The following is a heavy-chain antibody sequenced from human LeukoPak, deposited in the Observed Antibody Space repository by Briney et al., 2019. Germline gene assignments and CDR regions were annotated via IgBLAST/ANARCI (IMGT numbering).Heavy chain of an antibody. Sequence: ASVEVSCKASGYTFTSYGISWVRQAPGQGLEWMGWISAYNGNTNYAQKLQGRVTMTTDTSTSTAYLELRSLRSDDTAVYYCARVLADCSGGSCYSRWFDPWGQGTLVTVSS. D-gene: IGHD2-15*01. CDR2: ISAYNGNT. CDR3: ARVLADCSGGSCYSRWFDP. CDR1: GYTFTSYG. V-gene: IGHV1-18*01. J-gene: IGHJ5*02.